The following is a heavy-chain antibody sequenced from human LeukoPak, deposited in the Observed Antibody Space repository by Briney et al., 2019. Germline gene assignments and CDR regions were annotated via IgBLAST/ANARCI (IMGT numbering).Heavy chain of an antibody. Sequence: GGSLRLSCAASGFTFSSYAMTWVRQAPGKGLEWVSTISDTGGSAHYADSVKGRFTISRDNSKNTLYLQMNSLRAEDTAVYYCAKDSQSHAWSQFDYWGQGALVTVSS. J-gene: IGHJ4*02. V-gene: IGHV3-23*01. CDR1: GFTFSSYA. CDR3: AKDSQSHAWSQFDY. D-gene: IGHD2-15*01. CDR2: ISDTGGSA.